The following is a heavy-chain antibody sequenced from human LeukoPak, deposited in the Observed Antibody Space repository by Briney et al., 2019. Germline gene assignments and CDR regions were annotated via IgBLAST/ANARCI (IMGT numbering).Heavy chain of an antibody. J-gene: IGHJ4*02. CDR3: ARGATGDRLGY. Sequence: GGSLRLSCAASGFTFSTYSMNWVRQAPGKGLEWISYISSSSNTIYYADSVKGRFAISRDNAKNSLYLQVNSLRAEDTAVYYCARGATGDRLGYLGQGSLVTVSS. CDR2: ISSSSNTI. CDR1: GFTFSTYS. D-gene: IGHD7-27*01. V-gene: IGHV3-48*01.